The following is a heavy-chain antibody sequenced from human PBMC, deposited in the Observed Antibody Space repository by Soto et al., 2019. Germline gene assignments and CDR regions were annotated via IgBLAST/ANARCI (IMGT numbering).Heavy chain of an antibody. J-gene: IGHJ4*02. CDR1: GFTFSSHA. D-gene: IGHD6-13*01. CDR2: ISYDGSNK. Sequence: QVQLVESGGGVVQPGRSLRLSCAASGFTFSSHAMHWVRQAPGKGLEWVAVISYDGSNKYYADSVKGRFTISRDNSKNTLYLQMNSLRAEDTAVYYCEREGWDMAAAGTSLFFDYWGQGTLVTVSS. CDR3: EREGWDMAAAGTSLFFDY. V-gene: IGHV3-30-3*01.